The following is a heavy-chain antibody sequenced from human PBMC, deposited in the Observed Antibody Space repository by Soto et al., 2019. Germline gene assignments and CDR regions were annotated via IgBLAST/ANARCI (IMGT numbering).Heavy chain of an antibody. CDR2: VSFDGTNK. CDR3: ARDQTAITTAGGGRIDH. J-gene: IGHJ4*02. V-gene: IGHV3-30-3*01. Sequence: QVQLVESGGGVVQPGRSLRLSCAASGFTFSTHAMHWVRQAPGKGLECVAIVSFDGTNKYHADSVKGRFTISRDNSKNTLYLQMSGLTPEDTDVYYCARDQTAITTAGGGRIDHWGQGTLVTVSS. D-gene: IGHD6-13*01. CDR1: GFTFSTHA.